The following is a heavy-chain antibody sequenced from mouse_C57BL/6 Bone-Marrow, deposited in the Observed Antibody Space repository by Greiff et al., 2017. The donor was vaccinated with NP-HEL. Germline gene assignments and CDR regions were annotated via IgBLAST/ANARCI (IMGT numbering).Heavy chain of an antibody. D-gene: IGHD1-1*01. Sequence: QVQLQQSGAELVKPGASVKLSCKASGYTFTSYWMHWVKQRPGQGLEWIGMIHPNSGSTNYNEKFKSKATLTVDKPSSTAYMQLSSLTSEDSAVYYCARSGSFITTVGGAMDYWGQGTSVTVSS. J-gene: IGHJ4*01. CDR2: IHPNSGST. CDR3: ARSGSFITTVGGAMDY. CDR1: GYTFTSYW. V-gene: IGHV1-64*01.